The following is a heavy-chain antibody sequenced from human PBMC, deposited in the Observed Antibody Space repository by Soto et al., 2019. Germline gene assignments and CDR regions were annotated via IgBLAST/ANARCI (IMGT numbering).Heavy chain of an antibody. CDR3: ARARMTSSPAFDI. CDR2: INHSGST. Sequence: PSETLSLTCAVYGGSFSGYYWSWIRQPPGKGLGWIGEINHSGSTNYNPSLKRRVTISVDTSKNQFSLKLSSVTAADTAVYYCARARMTSSPAFDIRGQGTMVTVSS. J-gene: IGHJ3*02. V-gene: IGHV4-34*01. CDR1: GGSFSGYY.